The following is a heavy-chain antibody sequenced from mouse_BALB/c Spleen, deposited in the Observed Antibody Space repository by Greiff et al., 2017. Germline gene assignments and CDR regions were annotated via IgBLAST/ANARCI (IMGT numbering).Heavy chain of an antibody. V-gene: IGHV1-7*01. CDR1: GYTFTSYW. D-gene: IGHD1-1*01. CDR2: INPSTGYT. CDR3: ARYGGHAMDY. J-gene: IGHJ4*01. Sequence: QVQLKQSGAELAKPGASVKMSCKASGYTFTSYWMHWVKQRPGQGLEWIGYINPSTGYTEYNQKFKDKATLTADKSSSTAYMQLSSLTSEDSAVYYCARYGGHAMDYWGQGTSVTVSS.